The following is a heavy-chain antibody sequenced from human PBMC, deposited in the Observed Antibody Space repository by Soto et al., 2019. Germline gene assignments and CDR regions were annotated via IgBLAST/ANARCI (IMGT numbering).Heavy chain of an antibody. CDR1: GFTVSSNY. Sequence: PGGSLRLSCAASGFTVSSNYMSWVRQAPGKGLEWVSVIYSGGSTYYADSVKGRFTISRDNSKNTLYLQMNSLRAEDTAVYYCARAYCSSTSCYPYDCWGQGTLVTVSS. CDR2: IYSGGST. V-gene: IGHV3-66*01. J-gene: IGHJ4*02. D-gene: IGHD2-2*01. CDR3: ARAYCSSTSCYPYDC.